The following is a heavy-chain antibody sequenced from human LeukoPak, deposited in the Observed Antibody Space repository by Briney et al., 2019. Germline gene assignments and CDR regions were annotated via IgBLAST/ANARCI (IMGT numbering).Heavy chain of an antibody. CDR2: ISRSGDT. V-gene: IGHV4-31*03. Sequence: SETLSLTCTVSGASISSSGYSWSWIRQHPGKGLEWIAYISRSGDTYYNPSLKSRLIISIDTSTHQFFLRLTSVTAADTAVYYCAREGSSGYDFDYWGQGTLVTVSS. J-gene: IGHJ4*02. CDR3: AREGSSGYDFDY. CDR1: GASISSSGYS. D-gene: IGHD5-12*01.